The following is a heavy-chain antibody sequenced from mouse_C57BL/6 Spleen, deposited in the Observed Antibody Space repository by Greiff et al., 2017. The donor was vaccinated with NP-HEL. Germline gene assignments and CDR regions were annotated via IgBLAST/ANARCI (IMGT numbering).Heavy chain of an antibody. V-gene: IGHV1-82*01. J-gene: IGHJ1*03. Sequence: VQLQQSGPELVKPGASVKISCKASGYAFSSSWMNWVKQRPGKGLEWIGRIYPGDGDTNYNGKFKGKATLTADKSSSTAYMQLSSLTSEDSAVYFCARYCDYYGSIHWYFDVWGTGTTVTVSS. CDR2: IYPGDGDT. D-gene: IGHD1-1*01. CDR3: ARYCDYYGSIHWYFDV. CDR1: GYAFSSSW.